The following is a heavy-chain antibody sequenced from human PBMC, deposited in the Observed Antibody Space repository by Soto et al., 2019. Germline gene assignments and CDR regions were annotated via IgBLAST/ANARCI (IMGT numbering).Heavy chain of an antibody. CDR3: ARIPRYSFPTSDDLDS. CDR2: ITPIYPTT. D-gene: IGHD5-18*01. J-gene: IGHJ4*02. Sequence: SVKVSCKASGGTFYTYTFSWVRQAPGQGLEWMGSITPIYPTTNYAEKFQGRLTVTADGSTNTAYMELNSLTSEDTAVYYCARIPRYSFPTSDDLDSWGQGTLVTVSS. CDR1: GGTFYTYT. V-gene: IGHV1-69*13.